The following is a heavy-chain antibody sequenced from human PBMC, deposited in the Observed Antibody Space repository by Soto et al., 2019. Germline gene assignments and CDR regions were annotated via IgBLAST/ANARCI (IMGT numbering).Heavy chain of an antibody. CDR1: GGSFSGYY. CDR3: AIGPRMWLAGGGY. J-gene: IGHJ4*02. CDR2: INHSGIT. D-gene: IGHD6-19*01. V-gene: IGHV4-34*01. Sequence: SETLSLTCAVYGGSFSGYYWSWIRQPPGKGLEWLGEINHSGITDYNPSLKSRITISIDTSKRQFSLKLNSVTAADTAVYYCAIGPRMWLAGGGYWGQGTQVTVSS.